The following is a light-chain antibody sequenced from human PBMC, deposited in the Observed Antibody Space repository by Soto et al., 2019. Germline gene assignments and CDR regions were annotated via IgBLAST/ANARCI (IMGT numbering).Light chain of an antibody. V-gene: IGLV2-14*01. CDR2: EVS. CDR3: SSYASGNTWV. Sequence: QSVLTQPASVSGSPGQSITISCTGTTRDVGAYNYVSWYQQHPGKAPKLMIYEVSSRPSGVSNRFSSSKSGNTASLTISGLQSEDEADYSCSSYASGNTWVFGGGTKLTVL. J-gene: IGLJ3*02. CDR1: TRDVGAYNY.